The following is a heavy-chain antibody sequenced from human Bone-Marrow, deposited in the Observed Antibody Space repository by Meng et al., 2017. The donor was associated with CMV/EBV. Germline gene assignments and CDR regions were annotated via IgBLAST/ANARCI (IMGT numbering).Heavy chain of an antibody. J-gene: IGHJ4*02. Sequence: GESLKISCAASGFTLSNYLMSWVRQAPGKGLEWVANIKQDGSDEYYVDSVKGRFTISRDNARNSLYLQMNSLRAEDTAVYYCARPLRSSSWYEFKYWGQGTLVTVSS. CDR3: ARPLRSSSWYEFKY. CDR2: IKQDGSDE. CDR1: GFTLSNYL. D-gene: IGHD6-13*01. V-gene: IGHV3-7*01.